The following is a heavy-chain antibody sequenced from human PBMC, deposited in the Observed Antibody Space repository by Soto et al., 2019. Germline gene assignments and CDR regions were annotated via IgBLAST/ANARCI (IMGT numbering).Heavy chain of an antibody. V-gene: IGHV4-31*03. CDR3: AREGSGSYYTGSLDY. CDR1: GFSISSGGYY. CDR2: IYYSGST. J-gene: IGHJ4*02. D-gene: IGHD3-10*01. Sequence: SETLSLTCTVSGFSISSGGYYWSWIRQHPGKGLEWIGYIYYSGSTYYNPSLKSRVTISVDTSKNQFSLKLSSVTAADTAVYYCAREGSGSYYTGSLDYWGQGTLVTVSS.